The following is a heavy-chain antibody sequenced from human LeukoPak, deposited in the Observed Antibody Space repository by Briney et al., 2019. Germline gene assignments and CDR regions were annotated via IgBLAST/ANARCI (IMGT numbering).Heavy chain of an antibody. J-gene: IGHJ4*02. CDR3: ARVSGDYSMPFDY. CDR1: GGTFSSYA. Sequence: ASVKVSCKASGGTFSSYAISWARQAPGQGLEWMGIINPSGGSTTYAQKFQGRVTMTRDMSPSTVYMELSSLRSEDTAVYYCARVSGDYSMPFDYWGQGTLVTVSS. D-gene: IGHD2/OR15-2a*01. V-gene: IGHV1-46*01. CDR2: INPSGGST.